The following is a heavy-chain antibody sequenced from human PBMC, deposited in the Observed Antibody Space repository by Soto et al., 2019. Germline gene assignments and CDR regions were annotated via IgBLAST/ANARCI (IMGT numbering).Heavy chain of an antibody. CDR3: SRRGVTSLFCSFFDY. D-gene: IGHD3-10*02. Sequence: EVQLVPSGAAVRKPGESLKISCKVSGYNFTDYWIGWVRQMPGKGLEWMGIIYPGDSDTRYSPSFQGQVSISADKSIRPAYLPRSIVKASDTSLYYSSRRGVTSLFCSFFDYLRQGSLFTVSS. J-gene: IGHJ4*02. CDR2: IYPGDSDT. V-gene: IGHV5-51*01. CDR1: GYNFTDYW.